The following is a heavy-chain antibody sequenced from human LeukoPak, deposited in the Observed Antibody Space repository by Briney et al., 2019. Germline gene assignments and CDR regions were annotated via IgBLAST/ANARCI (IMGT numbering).Heavy chain of an antibody. CDR2: IGSSGSTI. CDR3: GRDRVGGRGYSLDY. J-gene: IGHJ4*02. CDR1: GFTFSSYE. V-gene: IGHV3-48*03. Sequence: SGGSLRLSCAASGFTFSSYEMNWVRQAPGKGLEWVTYIGSSGSTIYYADYVKGRFTVSRDNAKNSLYLQMNNLRAEDTALYYCGRDRVGGRGYSLDYLGQGTLVTVSS. D-gene: IGHD5-18*01.